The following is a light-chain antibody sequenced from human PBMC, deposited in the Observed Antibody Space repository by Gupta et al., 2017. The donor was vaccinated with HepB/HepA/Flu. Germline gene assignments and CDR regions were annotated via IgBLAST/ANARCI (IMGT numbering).Light chain of an antibody. V-gene: IGKV3-11*01. Sequence: EIVLTQSPATLSLSPGERATLSCRASQSVSSYLAWYQQKPGQAPRLLIYDASNRATGIPARFRGSGSGTDFTLTISSLEPEDFAVYYCQQRSNGPPITFGQGTRLEMK. J-gene: IGKJ5*01. CDR1: QSVSSY. CDR3: QQRSNGPPIT. CDR2: DAS.